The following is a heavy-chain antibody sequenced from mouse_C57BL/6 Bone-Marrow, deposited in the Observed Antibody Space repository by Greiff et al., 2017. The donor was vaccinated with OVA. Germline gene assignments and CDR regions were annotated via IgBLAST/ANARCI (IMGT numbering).Heavy chain of an antibody. J-gene: IGHJ3*01. CDR1: GFTFSSYT. V-gene: IGHV5-9*01. CDR3: ARDYYDYDGGAY. CDR2: ISGGGGNT. Sequence: EVQGVESGGGLVKPGGSLKLSCAASGFTFSSYTMSWVRQTPEKRLEWVATISGGGGNTYYPDSVKGRFTISRDNAKNTLYLQMSSLRSEDTALYYCARDYYDYDGGAYWGQGTLVTVSA. D-gene: IGHD2-4*01.